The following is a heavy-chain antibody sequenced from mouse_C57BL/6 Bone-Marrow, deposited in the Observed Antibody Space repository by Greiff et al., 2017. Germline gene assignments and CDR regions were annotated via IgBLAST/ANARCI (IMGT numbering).Heavy chain of an antibody. J-gene: IGHJ3*01. CDR1: GYAFSSYW. Sequence: QVHVKQSGAELVKPGASVKISCKASGYAFSSYWMNWVKQRPGKGLEWIGQIYPGDGDTNYNGKFKGKATLTADKSSSTAYMQLSSLTSEDSAVYFCAQERGLRWFAYWGQGTLVTVSA. V-gene: IGHV1-80*01. D-gene: IGHD1-1*01. CDR2: IYPGDGDT. CDR3: AQERGLRWFAY.